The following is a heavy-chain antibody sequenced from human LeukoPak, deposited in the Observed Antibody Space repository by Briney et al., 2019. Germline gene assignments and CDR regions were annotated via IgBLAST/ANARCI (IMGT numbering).Heavy chain of an antibody. CDR3: AGGGNYFPFDY. D-gene: IGHD1-7*01. CDR1: GFTSSDYY. CDR2: ISSSGSTI. Sequence: GGSLRLSCAASGFTSSDYYMSWIRQAPGKGLEWVSYISSSGSTIYYADSVKGRFTISRDNAKNSLYLQMNSLRAEDTAVYHCAGGGNYFPFDYWGQGTLVTVSS. J-gene: IGHJ4*02. V-gene: IGHV3-11*01.